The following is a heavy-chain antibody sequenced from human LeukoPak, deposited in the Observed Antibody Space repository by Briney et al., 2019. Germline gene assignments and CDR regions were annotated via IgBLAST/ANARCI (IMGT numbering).Heavy chain of an antibody. J-gene: IGHJ4*02. Sequence: SATLSLTCTVSDGSISIYYWSWIRQPPGKGLEWIGYVYSSGNTNYSPSLKGRAIISADTSKNQFSLKLTSVTAADTAVYYCVRDRELTYWGQGILVTVSS. V-gene: IGHV4-4*08. D-gene: IGHD3-10*01. CDR1: DGSISIYY. CDR3: VRDRELTY. CDR2: VYSSGNT.